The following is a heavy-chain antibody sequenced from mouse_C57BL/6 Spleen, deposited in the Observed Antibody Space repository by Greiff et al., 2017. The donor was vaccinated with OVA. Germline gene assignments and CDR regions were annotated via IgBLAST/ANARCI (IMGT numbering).Heavy chain of an antibody. J-gene: IGHJ2*01. CDR3: ARQGDYDEGVYYFDY. V-gene: IGHV5-6*01. CDR1: GFTFSSYG. D-gene: IGHD2-4*01. CDR2: ISSGGSYT. Sequence: EVQLVESGGDLVKPGGSLKLSCAASGFTFSSYGMSWVRQTPDKRLEWVATISSGGSYTYYPDSVKGRFTISRDNAKNTLYLQMSSLKSEDTAMYYCARQGDYDEGVYYFDYWGQGTTLTVSS.